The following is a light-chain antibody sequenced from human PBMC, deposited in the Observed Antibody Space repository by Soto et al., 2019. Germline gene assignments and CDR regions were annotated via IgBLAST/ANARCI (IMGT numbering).Light chain of an antibody. CDR3: SSYAGSSNV. V-gene: IGLV2-8*01. Sequence: SWVPDRFSGSKSGNTASLTVSGPQAEDEADYYCSSYAGSSNVFGTGTKVTVL. J-gene: IGLJ1*01.